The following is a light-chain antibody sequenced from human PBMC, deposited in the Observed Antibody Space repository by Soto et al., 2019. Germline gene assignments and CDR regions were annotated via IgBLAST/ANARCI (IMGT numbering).Light chain of an antibody. CDR3: SSYRTMSALV. V-gene: IGLV2-14*01. CDR1: SDDIGDYNY. CDR2: EVS. Sequence: QSALTQPASVSGSPGQSITISCTGTSDDIGDYNYVSWYQQHPGEAPKLIIYEVSARPSGVSSRFSGSKSANTASLTITGLHAEDEADYYCSSYRTMSALVFGGGTKLTVL. J-gene: IGLJ2*01.